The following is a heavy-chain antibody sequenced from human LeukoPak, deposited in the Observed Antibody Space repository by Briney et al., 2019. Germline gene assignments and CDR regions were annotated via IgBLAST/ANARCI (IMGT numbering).Heavy chain of an antibody. J-gene: IGHJ4*02. CDR1: GGSISSHY. CDR2: MYDSVRT. CDR3: ATIKRGNIYGYFNF. D-gene: IGHD5-18*01. Sequence: SETLSLTCTVPGGSISSHYWSWIRQPPGKGLEWIGYMYDSVRTKDNPSLKSRVTLSADTSKNQFSLRLSSVTAADTAVYYCATIKRGNIYGYFNFWGQGILVTVSS. V-gene: IGHV4-59*11.